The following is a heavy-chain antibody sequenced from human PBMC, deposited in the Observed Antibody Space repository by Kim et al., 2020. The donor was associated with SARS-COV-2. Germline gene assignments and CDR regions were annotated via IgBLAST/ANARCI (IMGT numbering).Heavy chain of an antibody. J-gene: IGHJ4*02. CDR3: ITWGVATTFPKYYFDY. CDR1: GFTFSSYA. CDR2: ISYDGSNK. V-gene: IGHV3-30*04. Sequence: GGSLRLSCAASGFTFSSYAMHWVRQAPGKGLEWVAVISYDGSNKYYADSVKGRFTISRDNSKNTLYLQMNSLRAEDTAVYYCITWGVATTFPKYYFDYWGQGTLVTVSA. D-gene: IGHD5-12*01.